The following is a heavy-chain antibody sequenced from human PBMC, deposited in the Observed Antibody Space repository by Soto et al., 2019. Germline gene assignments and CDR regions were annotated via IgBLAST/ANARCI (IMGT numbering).Heavy chain of an antibody. CDR3: TRQPFQQLVRSETSYYYYGMDV. CDR1: GFTFIGSA. J-gene: IGHJ6*02. Sequence: PWGSLRLSCAASGFTFIGSAIHCFRHSSFKWLEWVVRIRSKANSYATAYAASVKGRFTISRDDSKNTAYLQMNSLKTEDTAVYYCTRQPFQQLVRSETSYYYYGMDVWGQGTTVTVSS. CDR2: IRSKANSYAT. V-gene: IGHV3-73*01. D-gene: IGHD6-13*01.